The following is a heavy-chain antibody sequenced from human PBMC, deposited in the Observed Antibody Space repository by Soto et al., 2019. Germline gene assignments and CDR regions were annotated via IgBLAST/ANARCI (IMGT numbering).Heavy chain of an antibody. CDR1: GGSISSGAYY. CDR3: ARHPAVTGTAAYFDY. Sequence: SETLSLTCTVSGGSISSGAYYWSWIRQHPGKGLEWIGYIYYSGSTNYNPSLKSRVTISVDTSKNQFSLRLSSVTAADTAVYYCARHPAVTGTAAYFDYWGQGTLVTVSS. J-gene: IGHJ4*02. V-gene: IGHV4-61*08. D-gene: IGHD6-19*01. CDR2: IYYSGST.